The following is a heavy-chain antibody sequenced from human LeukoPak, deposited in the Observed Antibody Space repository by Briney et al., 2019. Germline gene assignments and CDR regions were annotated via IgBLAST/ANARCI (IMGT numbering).Heavy chain of an antibody. CDR1: GYSISSGYY. CDR3: ARLVLARFYDSSGYFDY. CDR2: IYHSGST. D-gene: IGHD3-22*01. V-gene: IGHV4-38-2*01. J-gene: IGHJ4*02. Sequence: SGTLSLTCAVSGYSISSGYYWGWIRQPPGKGLEWIGSIYHSGSTYYNPSLKSRVTISVDASKNQFSLKLSSVTAADTAVYYCARLVLARFYDSSGYFDYWGQGTLVTVSS.